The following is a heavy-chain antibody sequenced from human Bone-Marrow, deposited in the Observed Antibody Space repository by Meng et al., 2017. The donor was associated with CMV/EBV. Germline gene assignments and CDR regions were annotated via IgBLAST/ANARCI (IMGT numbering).Heavy chain of an antibody. CDR2: ISAYNGNT. J-gene: IGHJ6*02. CDR1: GYTFTSYG. Sequence: ASVKVSCKASGYTFTSYGISWVRQAPGQGLEWMGWISAYNGNTNYAQKLQGRVTMTTDTSTSTASKELRSLISDDTAVYYCASAWRGPNLYYYGMDDWGQGTTVTVSS. V-gene: IGHV1-18*01. CDR3: ASAWRGPNLYYYGMDD. D-gene: IGHD3-3*01.